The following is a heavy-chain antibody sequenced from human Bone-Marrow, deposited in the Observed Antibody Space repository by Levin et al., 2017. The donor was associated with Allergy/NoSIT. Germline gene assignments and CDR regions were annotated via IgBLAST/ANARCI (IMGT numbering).Heavy chain of an antibody. CDR3: ARDMRPGYSSSWFIDF. CDR2: ISFDGSNK. J-gene: IGHJ4*02. V-gene: IGHV3-30*04. CDR1: GFTFSNYA. Sequence: GESLKISCEASGFTFSNYAVHWVRQAPGKGLEWVAAISFDGSNKYHRDSLKGRFTISRDNSKNTLHLQMNSLKTEDTAVYFCARDMRPGYSSSWFIDFWGQGTLVTVSS. D-gene: IGHD2-2*03.